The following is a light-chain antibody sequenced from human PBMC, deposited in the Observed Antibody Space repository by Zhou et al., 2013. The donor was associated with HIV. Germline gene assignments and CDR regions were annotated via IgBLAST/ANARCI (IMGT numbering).Light chain of an antibody. CDR2: AAS. Sequence: IQMTQSPSSLSASVGDRVTITCRASQGISNSLAWYHQKPGKAPRLLLYAASRLQSGVPARFSGSGSGTDFTFTISSLQPEDIATYYCQQYDNLPRTFGPGTKVDIK. CDR3: QQYDNLPRT. CDR1: QGISNS. J-gene: IGKJ3*01. V-gene: IGKV1-NL1*01.